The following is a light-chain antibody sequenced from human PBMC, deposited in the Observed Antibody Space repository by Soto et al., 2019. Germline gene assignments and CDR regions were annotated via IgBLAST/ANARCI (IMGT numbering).Light chain of an antibody. CDR3: LLSYSGARLYV. CDR2: DTS. CDR1: TGTVTSGHY. Sequence: QAVVTQAPSLTVSPGGTVTLTCGSSTGTVTSGHYPYWFQQKPGHAPRALIYDTSNKHSWTPARLSGSLLGGKAALTISGAQPEDEAEYYCLLSYSGARLYVFGTGTKLTVL. V-gene: IGLV7-46*01. J-gene: IGLJ1*01.